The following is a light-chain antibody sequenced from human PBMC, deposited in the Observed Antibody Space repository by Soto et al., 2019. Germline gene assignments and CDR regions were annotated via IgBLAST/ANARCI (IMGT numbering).Light chain of an antibody. CDR1: NLGDKD. Sequence: SYDLTQPPSVSVSPGQTSSITCSGDNLGDKDVCWYQQKPGQSPVLVIYQNSRRPSGIPERFSGSKSGNTATLTISGTQALDEADYSCQAWDSSTGVFGTGTKVTVL. CDR2: QNS. V-gene: IGLV3-1*01. J-gene: IGLJ1*01. CDR3: QAWDSSTGV.